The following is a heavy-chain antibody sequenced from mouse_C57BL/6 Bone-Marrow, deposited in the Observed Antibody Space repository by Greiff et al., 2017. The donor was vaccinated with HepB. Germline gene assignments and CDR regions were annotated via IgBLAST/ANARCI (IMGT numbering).Heavy chain of an antibody. Sequence: EVNLVESGGDLVKPGGSLTLSCAASGFTFSSYFLSFVRQTPDTRLEWVATICSGGSYTYYPDSVKGRFTISRDNAKNTLYLQMSSLKSEDTAMYYCARRLRPAWFAYWGQGTLVTVSA. D-gene: IGHD2-12*01. CDR1: GFTFSSYF. J-gene: IGHJ3*01. CDR3: ARRLRPAWFAY. CDR2: ICSGGSYT. V-gene: IGHV5-6*02.